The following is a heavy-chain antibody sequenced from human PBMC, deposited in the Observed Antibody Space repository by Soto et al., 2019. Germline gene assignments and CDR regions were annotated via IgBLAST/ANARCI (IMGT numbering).Heavy chain of an antibody. D-gene: IGHD5-12*01. CDR1: GFSVGDNY. J-gene: IGHJ3*01. CDR3: ARDRGYR. V-gene: IGHV3-66*01. CDR2: IYSVGST. Sequence: EVQLVESGGGLVQPGASLRLSCAASGFSVGDNYMKWVRQAPGKGLEWVSLIYSVGSTFYADSVKGRFTISRDNSKNTLFLQMNNLRVDDTAVYYCARDRGYRWGQGTMVTVSA.